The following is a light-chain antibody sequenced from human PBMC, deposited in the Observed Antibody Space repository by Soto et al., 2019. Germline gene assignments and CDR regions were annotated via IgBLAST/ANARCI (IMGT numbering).Light chain of an antibody. CDR1: QGISSY. CDR2: AAS. Sequence: DIQLTQSPSFLSASVGDRVTITCRASQGISSYLAWYQQKPGKAPNLLIYAASTLQSGVPSRVSGSGSGTEFTLTISSLQPEDLATYYCQQLNSYPRTFGQGTKVEIK. V-gene: IGKV1-9*01. J-gene: IGKJ1*01. CDR3: QQLNSYPRT.